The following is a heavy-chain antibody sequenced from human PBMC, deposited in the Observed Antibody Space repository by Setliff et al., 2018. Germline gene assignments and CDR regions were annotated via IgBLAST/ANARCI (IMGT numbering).Heavy chain of an antibody. V-gene: IGHV1-69*11. CDR3: ARELRSPFWHIDS. D-gene: IGHD3-3*01. Sequence: ASVKVSCKASGDTFSSSGITWVRQAPGEGLEWVGRSIPILKTANYAQKFQGRVTLSVDDSATTAYMDLRSLKLEDTAVYFCARELRSPFWHIDSWGQGTLVTV. CDR1: GDTFSSSG. J-gene: IGHJ4*02. CDR2: SIPILKTA.